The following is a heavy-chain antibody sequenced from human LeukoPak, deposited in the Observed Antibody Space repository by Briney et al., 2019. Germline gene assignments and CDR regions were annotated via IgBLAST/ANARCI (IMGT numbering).Heavy chain of an antibody. CDR3: ARATYYYDSSGYYFEGPRAFDI. CDR2: IYHSGST. J-gene: IGHJ3*02. D-gene: IGHD3-22*01. V-gene: IGHV4-30-2*01. CDR1: GGSISSGGYC. Sequence: SEALSLTCAVSGGSISSGGYCWSWIRQPPGKGLEWIGYIYHSGSTYYNPSLKSRVTISVDRSKNQFSLKLSSVTAADTAVYYCARATYYYDSSGYYFEGPRAFDIWGQGTMVTVSS.